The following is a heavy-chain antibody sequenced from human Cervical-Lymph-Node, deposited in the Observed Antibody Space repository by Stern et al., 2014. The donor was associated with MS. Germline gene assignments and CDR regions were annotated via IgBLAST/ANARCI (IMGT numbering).Heavy chain of an antibody. Sequence: QVQLVESGPGLVKPSETLSLTCTVSGGSIINYYWSWIRQPPGKGLEWIGYVHYSGNTYYNPSLKSRVIISVDTSENQFSLKLTSVTAADTAVYYCATLPSWGQGTLVTVSS. CDR1: GGSIINYY. V-gene: IGHV4-59*01. CDR2: VHYSGNT. J-gene: IGHJ5*02. CDR3: ATLPS.